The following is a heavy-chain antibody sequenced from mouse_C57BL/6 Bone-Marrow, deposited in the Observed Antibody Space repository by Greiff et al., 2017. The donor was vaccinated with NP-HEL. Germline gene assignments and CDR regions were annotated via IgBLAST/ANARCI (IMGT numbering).Heavy chain of an antibody. J-gene: IGHJ2*01. CDR3: ARLGGRGYFDY. CDR1: GYTFTSYW. Sequence: VQLQQPGAELVKPGASVKLSCKASGYTFTSYWMHWVKQRPGQGLEWIGMIHPNSGSTNYNEKFKSKATLTVDKSPSTAYMQLSSLTSEDSAVYYCARLGGRGYFDYWGQGTTLTVSS. D-gene: IGHD3-3*01. V-gene: IGHV1-64*01. CDR2: IHPNSGST.